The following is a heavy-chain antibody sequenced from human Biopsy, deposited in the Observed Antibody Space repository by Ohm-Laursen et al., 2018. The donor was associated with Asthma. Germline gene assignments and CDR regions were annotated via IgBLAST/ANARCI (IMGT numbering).Heavy chain of an antibody. Sequence: GASVKVSCKASGYTFSNYGIAWVRQAPGQGLEWMGWSSAYNGHTKYAQKFHDRVTMTTDKSTNTAHMELRSLTSDDTAVYYCAKDERLYYGSDSKYMQPVPLGDWGQGTLVIVSA. J-gene: IGHJ4*02. V-gene: IGHV1-18*04. CDR3: AKDERLYYGSDSKYMQPVPLGD. CDR1: GYTFSNYG. D-gene: IGHD3-10*01. CDR2: SSAYNGHT.